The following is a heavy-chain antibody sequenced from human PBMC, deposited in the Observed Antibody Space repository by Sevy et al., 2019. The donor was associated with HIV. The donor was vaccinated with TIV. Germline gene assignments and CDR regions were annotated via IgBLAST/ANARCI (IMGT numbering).Heavy chain of an antibody. D-gene: IGHD5-12*01. CDR3: ARRRDGGSGSTNYFDY. J-gene: IGHJ4*02. CDR1: GGSISSSSYY. Sequence: SETLSLTCTVSGGSISSSSYYWGWIRQPPGKGLEWIGSIYYSGSTYYNPSLKSRVTISVDTSKNQFSLTLSSVTAADTAVYYCARRRDGGSGSTNYFDYWGQGTLVTVSS. V-gene: IGHV4-39*01. CDR2: IYYSGST.